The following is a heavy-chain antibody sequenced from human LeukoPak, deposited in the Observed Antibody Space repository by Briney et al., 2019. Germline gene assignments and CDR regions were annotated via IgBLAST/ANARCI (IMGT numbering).Heavy chain of an antibody. CDR1: GYTFTGYY. CDR2: IIPILGIA. CDR3: ARSPTYYYDSSGYFPG. D-gene: IGHD3-22*01. J-gene: IGHJ3*01. Sequence: SVKVSCKASGYTFTGYYMHWVRQAPGQGLAWMGRIIPILGIANYAQKFQGRVTITADKSTSTAYMELSSLRSEDTAVYYCARSPTYYYDSSGYFPGWGQGTMVTVSS. V-gene: IGHV1-69*02.